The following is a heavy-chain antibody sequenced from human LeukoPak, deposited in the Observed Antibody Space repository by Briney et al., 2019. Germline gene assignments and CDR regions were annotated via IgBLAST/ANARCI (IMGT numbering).Heavy chain of an antibody. V-gene: IGHV1-69*05. CDR2: IIPFLDTS. D-gene: IGHD5-12*01. Sequence: SVKVSCKASGGTFSKYALSWVRQAPGQDLEWMGAIIPFLDTSNYPPKFQDRVTITTDESTSTAYMDLSSLRSDDTAVYYCARAQAGNYDWPLDLWGQGTLVTVSS. CDR1: GGTFSKYA. J-gene: IGHJ5*02. CDR3: ARAQAGNYDWPLDL.